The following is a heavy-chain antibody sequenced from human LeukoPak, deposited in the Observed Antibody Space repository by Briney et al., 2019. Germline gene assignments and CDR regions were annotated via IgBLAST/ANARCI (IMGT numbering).Heavy chain of an antibody. CDR1: GGSISSGGHY. CDR2: INYSGST. J-gene: IGHJ4*02. CDR3: AREGSSGTFDY. Sequence: SETLSLTCTVSGGSISSGGHYWSWIRQHPGKGLEWIGYINYSGSTYYNPSLKSRVTISVDTSQNQFSLKLSSVTAADTAVYYCAREGSSGTFDYWGQGTLVTVSS. D-gene: IGHD1-26*01. V-gene: IGHV4-31*03.